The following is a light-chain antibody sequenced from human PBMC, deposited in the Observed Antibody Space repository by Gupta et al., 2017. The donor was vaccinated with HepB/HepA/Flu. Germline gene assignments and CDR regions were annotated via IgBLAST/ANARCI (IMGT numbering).Light chain of an antibody. CDR3: QQTYSTSWT. CDR2: SAS. Sequence: DIQMTQSPSSLSASVGDRVTITCRASRSIRTYLNWYQQKPNTAPNLLIYSASSLPSGVPSRFSGSGSGTDFTLTISSLQPEDFATYFCQQTYSTSWTFGQGTKVEIK. J-gene: IGKJ1*01. CDR1: RSIRTY. V-gene: IGKV1-39*01.